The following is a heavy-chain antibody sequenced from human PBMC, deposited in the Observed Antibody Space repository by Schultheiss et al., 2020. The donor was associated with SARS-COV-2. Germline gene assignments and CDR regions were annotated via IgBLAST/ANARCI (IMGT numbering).Heavy chain of an antibody. V-gene: IGHV4-39*07. Sequence: SQTLSLTCTVSGGSISSSSYYWGWIRQPPGKGLEWIGEINHSGSTNYNPSLKSRVTISVDTSKNQFSLKLSSVTAADTAVYYCARATSSTAVDYWGQGTLVTVSS. CDR1: GGSISSSSYY. CDR2: INHSGST. J-gene: IGHJ4*02. D-gene: IGHD2-8*02. CDR3: ARATSSTAVDY.